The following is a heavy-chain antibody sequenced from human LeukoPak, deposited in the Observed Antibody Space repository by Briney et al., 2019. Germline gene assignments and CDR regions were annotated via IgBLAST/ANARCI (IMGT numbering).Heavy chain of an antibody. CDR1: GFILSDYN. J-gene: IGHJ4*02. V-gene: IGHV3-21*01. D-gene: IGHD1-26*01. CDR2: IAISGSYI. Sequence: GGSLRLSCAASGFILSDYNMNWVRQAPGTGLEWVSFIAISGSYINYADSVKGRFTISRDNAKNSLYLQMNSLRAEDTAVYYCARNLSATIRAYDYWGQGTLVTVSS. CDR3: ARNLSATIRAYDY.